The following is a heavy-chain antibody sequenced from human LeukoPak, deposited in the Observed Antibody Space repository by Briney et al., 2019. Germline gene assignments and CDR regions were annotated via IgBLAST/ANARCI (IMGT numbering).Heavy chain of an antibody. CDR1: GFIFSSYG. CDR2: VRNDGSNK. J-gene: IGHJ4*02. D-gene: IGHD6-13*01. Sequence: PGGSLRLSCAASGFIFSSYGMHWVRQAPGKGLEWVAFVRNDGSNKYYADSVKGRFTISRDNSKNTLYLQMNSLRTEDTAVYFCAKELYSSSWYFFDYWGPGTLVTVSS. V-gene: IGHV3-30*02. CDR3: AKELYSSSWYFFDY.